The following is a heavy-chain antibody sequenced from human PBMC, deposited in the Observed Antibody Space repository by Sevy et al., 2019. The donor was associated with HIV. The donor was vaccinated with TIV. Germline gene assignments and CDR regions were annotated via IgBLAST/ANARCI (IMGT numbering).Heavy chain of an antibody. J-gene: IGHJ5*02. V-gene: IGHV1-69*06. CDR3: ARETWVKDCGGDCRFYNWFDP. CDR1: GGTFSSYA. D-gene: IGHD2-21*02. Sequence: ASVKVSCKASGGTFSSYAISWVRQAPGQGLEWMGGIIPIFGTANYAQKFQGRVTITADKSTSTAYMELSSLGSEETAVYYCARETWVKDCGGDCRFYNWFDPWGQGTLVTVSS. CDR2: IIPIFGTA.